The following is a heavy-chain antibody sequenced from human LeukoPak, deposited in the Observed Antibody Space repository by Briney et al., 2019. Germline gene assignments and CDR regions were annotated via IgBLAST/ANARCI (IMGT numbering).Heavy chain of an antibody. V-gene: IGHV4-34*01. CDR2: INHSGST. Sequence: PSETLSLTCAVYGGSFSGYYWSWIRQPPGKGLEWIGEINHSGSTNYNPSLKSRVTISVDTSKNQFSLKLSSVTAADTAVYYCARRGMITFYYWGQGTLVTVSS. J-gene: IGHJ4*02. D-gene: IGHD3-16*01. CDR1: GGSFSGYY. CDR3: ARRGMITFYY.